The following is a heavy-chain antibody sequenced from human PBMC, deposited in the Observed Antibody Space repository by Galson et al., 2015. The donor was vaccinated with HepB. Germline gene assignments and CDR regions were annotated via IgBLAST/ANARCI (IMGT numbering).Heavy chain of an antibody. CDR3: AKDRRGSYFYYVMDV. V-gene: IGHV3-7*01. D-gene: IGHD3-10*01. J-gene: IGHJ6*02. Sequence: SLRLSCAASGFTFSSYWMSWVRQAPGKGLEWVANIKQDGSEKYYVDSVKGRFTISRDNSKNTLYLQMNSLRAEDTAVYNCAKDRRGSYFYYVMDVWGQGTTVTVSS. CDR1: GFTFSSYW. CDR2: IKQDGSEK.